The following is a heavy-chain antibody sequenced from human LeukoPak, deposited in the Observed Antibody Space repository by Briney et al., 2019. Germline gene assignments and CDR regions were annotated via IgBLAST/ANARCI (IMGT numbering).Heavy chain of an antibody. J-gene: IGHJ4*02. CDR3: ASLAGVPATGTPGY. D-gene: IGHD2-15*01. CDR1: VYTFTPYY. CDR2: INPNSGGT. V-gene: IGHV1-2*02. Sequence: ASVNVSCKASVYTFTPYYIHWVRQAPGQGLEWMGWINPNSGGTNYVQKFQGRVTMTRDTSITTAYMELSRLRSDDTAVYYCASLAGVPATGTPGYWGQGTLVTVSS.